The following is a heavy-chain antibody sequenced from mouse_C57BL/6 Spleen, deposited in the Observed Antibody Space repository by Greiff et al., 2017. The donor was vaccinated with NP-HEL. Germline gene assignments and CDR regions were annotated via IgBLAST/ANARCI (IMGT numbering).Heavy chain of an antibody. CDR2: ISSGSSTI. CDR3: ARGESYYDSAWFAY. J-gene: IGHJ3*01. V-gene: IGHV5-17*01. Sequence: EVHLVESGGGLVKPGGSLKLSCAASGFTFSDYGMHWVRQAPEKGLEWVAYISSGSSTIYYADTVKGRFTISRDNAKNTLFLQMTSLRSEDTAMYYCARGESYYDSAWFAYWGQGTLVTVSA. D-gene: IGHD2-4*01. CDR1: GFTFSDYG.